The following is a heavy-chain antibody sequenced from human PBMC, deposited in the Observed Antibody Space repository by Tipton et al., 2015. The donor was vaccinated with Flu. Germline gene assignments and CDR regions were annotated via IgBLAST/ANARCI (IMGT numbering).Heavy chain of an antibody. CDR3: ARRGDY. V-gene: IGHV4-38-2*01. CDR1: GDSIRNDYF. CDR2: IHRSGST. J-gene: IGHJ4*02. D-gene: IGHD3-10*01. Sequence: TLSLTCAVSGDSIRNDYFWGWIRQPPGKGLEWIATIHRSGSTKYNPSLKSRVTVSVDMSKNQFSLTLKSVTAADTAIYYCARRGDYWGQGTLVTVSS.